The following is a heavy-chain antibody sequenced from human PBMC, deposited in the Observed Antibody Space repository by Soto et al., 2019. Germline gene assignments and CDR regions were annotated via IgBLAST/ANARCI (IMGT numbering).Heavy chain of an antibody. CDR2: ISGSGGST. CDR3: AKRTVGWYFDL. V-gene: IGHV3-23*01. Sequence: EVQLLESGGGLVQPGGSLRLSCAASGFTFSSYAMNWVRQAPGKGLEWVSVISGSGGSTYYADSVKGRFTIPRDNSKNTLYLQMNSLRAEDTAVYYCAKRTVGWYFDLWGRATLVTVSS. J-gene: IGHJ2*01. CDR1: GFTFSSYA. D-gene: IGHD4-17*01.